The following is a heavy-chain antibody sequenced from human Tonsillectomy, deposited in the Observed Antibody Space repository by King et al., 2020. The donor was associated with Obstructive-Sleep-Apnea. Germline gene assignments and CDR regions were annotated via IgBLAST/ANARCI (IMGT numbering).Heavy chain of an antibody. Sequence: VQLVESGGGLVQPGGSLRLSCAAAGFSFSTYSMNWVRQAPGKGLEWVSYISGTSSTIYYADSVKGRFTIYRDNGKDSLYLQMNSLRAEDTAVYYCARDMGSGAFNWFDPWGQGTLVTVSS. J-gene: IGHJ5*02. CDR1: GFSFSTYS. CDR2: ISGTSSTI. V-gene: IGHV3-48*04. CDR3: ARDMGSGAFNWFDP. D-gene: IGHD1-26*01.